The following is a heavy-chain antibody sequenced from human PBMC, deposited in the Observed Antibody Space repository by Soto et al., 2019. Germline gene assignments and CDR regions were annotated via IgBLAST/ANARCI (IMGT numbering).Heavy chain of an antibody. J-gene: IGHJ4*02. V-gene: IGHV3-21*01. D-gene: IGHD3-3*01. CDR2: ISSSSSYI. Sequence: GGSLRLSCAASGFTFSSYSMNWVRQAPGKGLEWVSSISSSSSYIYYADSVKGRFTISRDNAKNSLYLQMNSLRAEDTAVYYCARVSLIFGVSPGRGYFDYWGQGTLVTVSS. CDR1: GFTFSSYS. CDR3: ARVSLIFGVSPGRGYFDY.